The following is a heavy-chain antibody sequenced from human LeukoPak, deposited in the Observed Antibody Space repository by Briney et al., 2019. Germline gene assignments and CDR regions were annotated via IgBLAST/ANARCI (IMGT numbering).Heavy chain of an antibody. D-gene: IGHD6-6*01. Sequence: PGGSLRLSCAASGFTFSNDWMSWVRQAPGKGLEWVANIKQDGSEKYYVDSVKGRLTISRDNAKNSLYLQMNSLRAEDTAVYYCASGQQLGYWGQGTLVTVSS. V-gene: IGHV3-7*01. CDR3: ASGQQLGY. CDR2: IKQDGSEK. CDR1: GFTFSNDW. J-gene: IGHJ4*02.